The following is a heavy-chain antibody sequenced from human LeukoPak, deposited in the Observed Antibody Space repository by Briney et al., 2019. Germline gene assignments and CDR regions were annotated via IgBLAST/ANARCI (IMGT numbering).Heavy chain of an antibody. V-gene: IGHV4-4*07. D-gene: IGHD2-15*01. Sequence: SETLSLTRTRSGGSINNYYWSWIRQPAGKGLEWIGRIYTRGSTNYNPSLKSRVTMSVDTSKNQFSLKLSSVTAADTVVYYCARGRYCSADICSGGDAFDIWGQGTMVSVSS. CDR1: GGSINNYY. CDR3: ARGRYCSADICSGGDAFDI. CDR2: IYTRGST. J-gene: IGHJ3*02.